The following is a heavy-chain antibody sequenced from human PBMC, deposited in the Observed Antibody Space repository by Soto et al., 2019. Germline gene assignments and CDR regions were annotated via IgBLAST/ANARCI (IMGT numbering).Heavy chain of an antibody. D-gene: IGHD6-19*01. CDR1: GFTFSSYA. Sequence: EVQLLESGGGLVQPGGSLRLSCAASGFTFSSYAMSWVRQAPGKGLEWVSAISGSGGSTYYADSVKGRFTISRDNSKNTLYLQMNRLRAGDTAVYYCAKSLYLPVAGTFDYWGQGTLGTVSS. J-gene: IGHJ4*02. V-gene: IGHV3-23*01. CDR3: AKSLYLPVAGTFDY. CDR2: ISGSGGST.